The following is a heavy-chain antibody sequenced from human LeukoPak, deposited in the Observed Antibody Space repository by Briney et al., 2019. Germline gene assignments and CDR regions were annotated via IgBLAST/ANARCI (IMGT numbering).Heavy chain of an antibody. CDR2: ISYDGSNK. CDR3: AKDLGSYTTSGFDP. V-gene: IGHV3-30*18. D-gene: IGHD1-26*01. Sequence: TGGSLRLSCAASGFTFSSYGMHWVRQAPGKGLEWVAVISYDGSNKYYADSVKGRFTISRDNSKNTLYLQMNSLRAEDTAVYYCAKDLGSYTTSGFDPWGQGTLVTVSS. CDR1: GFTFSSYG. J-gene: IGHJ5*02.